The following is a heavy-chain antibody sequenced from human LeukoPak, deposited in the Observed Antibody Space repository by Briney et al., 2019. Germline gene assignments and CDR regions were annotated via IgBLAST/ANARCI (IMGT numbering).Heavy chain of an antibody. J-gene: IGHJ4*02. V-gene: IGHV3-11*04. CDR1: GFTFSDYY. D-gene: IGHD6-19*01. CDR2: ISSSGSTI. CDR3: ARDRGEQWSGFFDY. Sequence: GGSLRLSCAASGFTFSDYYMSWIRQAPGKGLEWVSYISSSGSTIYYADSVKGRFTISRDNSKNTLYLQMNSLRAEDTAVYYCARDRGEQWSGFFDYWGQGTLVTVSS.